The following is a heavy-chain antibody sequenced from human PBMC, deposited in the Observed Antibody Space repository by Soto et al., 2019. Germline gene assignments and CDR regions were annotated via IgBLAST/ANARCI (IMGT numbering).Heavy chain of an antibody. D-gene: IGHD6-25*01. J-gene: IGHJ4*02. CDR1: GFTFSSYA. CDR3: AKFFVEAGGSSGWPCTFHY. CDR2: ISGSGGTT. Sequence: EVQLLESGGGLVQPGRSLRLSCAASGFTFSSYAMSWVRHAPGKGLEWVSAISGSGGTTYYAASVKGRFTISRDNSKNTLFLQMNSLRAEDTAVYYCAKFFVEAGGSSGWPCTFHYWGQGTLVTVSS. V-gene: IGHV3-23*01.